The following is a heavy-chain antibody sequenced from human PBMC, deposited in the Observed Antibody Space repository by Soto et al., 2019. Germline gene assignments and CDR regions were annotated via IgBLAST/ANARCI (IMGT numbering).Heavy chain of an antibody. V-gene: IGHV3-30-3*01. J-gene: IGHJ4*02. D-gene: IGHD1-7*01. CDR3: AALTGTTIFDY. CDR1: GFTFSSYA. CDR2: ISYDGSNK. Sequence: GGSLRLSCAASGFTFSSYAMHWVRQAPGKGLEWVAVISYDGSNKYYADSVKGRFTISRDNSKNTLYLQMNSLRAEDTAVYYCAALTGTTIFDYWGQGTLVTVSS.